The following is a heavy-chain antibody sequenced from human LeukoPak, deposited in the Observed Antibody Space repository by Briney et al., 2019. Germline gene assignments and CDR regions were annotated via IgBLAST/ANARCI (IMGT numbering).Heavy chain of an antibody. CDR1: GYTFTGYY. CDR3: ARFGIAARPADY. Sequence: ASVQISCKASGYTFTGYYMHWVRQAPGQGLEWMGRIIPILGIANYAQKFQGRVTITADKSTSTAYMELSSLRSEDTAVYYCARFGIAARPADYWGQGTLVTVSS. CDR2: IIPILGIA. D-gene: IGHD6-6*01. V-gene: IGHV1-69*02. J-gene: IGHJ4*02.